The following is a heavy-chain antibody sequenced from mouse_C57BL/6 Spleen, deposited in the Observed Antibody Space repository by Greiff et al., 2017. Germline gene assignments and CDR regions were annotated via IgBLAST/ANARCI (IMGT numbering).Heavy chain of an antibody. D-gene: IGHD2-4*01. V-gene: IGHV1-15*01. CDR3: TRPYEYAAWFAY. CDR1: GYTFTDYE. Sequence: VQLVESGAELVRPGASVTLSCKASGYTFTDYEMHWVKQTPVHGLEWIGAIDPETGGTAYNQKFKGKAILTADKSSSTAYMELRSLTSEDSAVYYCTRPYEYAAWFAYWGQGTLVTVSA. J-gene: IGHJ3*01. CDR2: IDPETGGT.